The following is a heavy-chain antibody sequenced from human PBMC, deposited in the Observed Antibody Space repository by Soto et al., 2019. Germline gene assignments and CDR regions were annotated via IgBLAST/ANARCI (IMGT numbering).Heavy chain of an antibody. V-gene: IGHV4-30-2*01. Sequence: SETLSLTCAVSGGSISSGGYSWSWIRQPPGKGLEWIGYIYHSGSTYYNPSLKSRVTISVDRSKNQFSLKLSSVTAADTAVYYYARGPPSYWGQGTLVTVSS. J-gene: IGHJ4*02. CDR3: ARGPPSY. CDR2: IYHSGST. CDR1: GGSISSGGYS.